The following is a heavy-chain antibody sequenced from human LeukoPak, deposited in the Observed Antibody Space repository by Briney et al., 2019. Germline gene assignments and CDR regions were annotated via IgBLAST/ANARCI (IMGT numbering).Heavy chain of an antibody. D-gene: IGHD6-6*01. CDR1: GGSFGGYY. CDR3: ALHSSSALFDY. V-gene: IGHV4-34*01. J-gene: IGHJ4*02. Sequence: SETLSLTCAVYGGSFGGYYWSWIRQPPGKGLEWIGEINHSGSTNYNPSLKSRVTISVDTSKNQFSLKLSSVTAADTAVYYCALHSSSALFDYCGQGTLVTVSS. CDR2: INHSGST.